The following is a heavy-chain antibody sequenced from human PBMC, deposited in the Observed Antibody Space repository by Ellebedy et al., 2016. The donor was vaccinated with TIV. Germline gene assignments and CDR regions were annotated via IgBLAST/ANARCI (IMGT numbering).Heavy chain of an antibody. V-gene: IGHV1-69*13. CDR1: GYTFTSYY. CDR2: IIPIFGTA. D-gene: IGHD5-12*01. Sequence: SVKVSXXASGYTFTSYYMHWVRQAPGQGLEWMGGIIPIFGTANYAQKFQGRVTITADESTSTAYMELSSLRSEDTAVYYCARVMVVATIFPDYYYYMDVWGKGTTVTVSS. CDR3: ARVMVVATIFPDYYYYMDV. J-gene: IGHJ6*03.